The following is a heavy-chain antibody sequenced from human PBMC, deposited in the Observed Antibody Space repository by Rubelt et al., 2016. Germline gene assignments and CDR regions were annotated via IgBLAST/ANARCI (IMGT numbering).Heavy chain of an antibody. CDR1: GYSISSNSFY. CDR3: ARHAFIVTRGSFWDY. V-gene: IGHV4-39*01. CDR2: IDYSGRP. Sequence: QLQLQESGPGLVQPLETLSLTCTISGYSISSNSFYWGWIRQPPGKGLEWIGSIDYSGRPYSNPSLRSRVTMSVDTSKNQFSLKLSSVTAADTAVYYCARHAFIVTRGSFWDYWGQGTLITVSS. D-gene: IGHD3-16*02. J-gene: IGHJ4*02.